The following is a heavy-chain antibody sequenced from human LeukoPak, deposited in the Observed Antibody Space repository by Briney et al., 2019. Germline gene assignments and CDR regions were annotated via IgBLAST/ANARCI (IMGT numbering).Heavy chain of an antibody. Sequence: ASETLSLTCTVSGGSISSYYWSWIRQPPGKGLEWIGYIHYSGSTNYNPSLKSRVTISVDTSKNQFSLKLSSVTAADTAVYYCVRERGSSSWLFDYWGQGTLVTVSS. CDR1: GGSISSYY. J-gene: IGHJ4*02. CDR3: VRERGSSSWLFDY. CDR2: IHYSGST. D-gene: IGHD6-13*01. V-gene: IGHV4-59*01.